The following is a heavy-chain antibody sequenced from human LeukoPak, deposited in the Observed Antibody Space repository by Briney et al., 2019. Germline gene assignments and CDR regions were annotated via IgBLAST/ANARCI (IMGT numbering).Heavy chain of an antibody. V-gene: IGHV3-30*02. Sequence: PGGSLRLSCAASGFTFSGFGMHWVRQAPGKGLEWVAYIHTDQTIQYYADSVKGRYTISRDNSKNTLYLQMKTLRSEDTAVYYCGYYNSGSHSTPDSWGQGTQVTVSS. D-gene: IGHD3-10*01. J-gene: IGHJ5*01. CDR3: GYYNSGSHSTPDS. CDR1: GFTFSGFG. CDR2: IHTDQTIQ.